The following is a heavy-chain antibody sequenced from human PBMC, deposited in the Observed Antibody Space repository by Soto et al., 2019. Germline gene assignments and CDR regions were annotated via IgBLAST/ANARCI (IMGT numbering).Heavy chain of an antibody. Sequence: SETLSLTCAVYGGSFSGYYWSWIRQPPGKGLEWIGEINHSGSTNYNPSLKSRVTISVDTSKNQFSLKLSSVTAADTAVYYCARGKGGTAMVYYYYYGMDVWGQGTTVTVSS. CDR2: INHSGST. CDR3: ARGKGGTAMVYYYYYGMDV. V-gene: IGHV4-34*01. CDR1: GGSFSGYY. D-gene: IGHD5-18*01. J-gene: IGHJ6*02.